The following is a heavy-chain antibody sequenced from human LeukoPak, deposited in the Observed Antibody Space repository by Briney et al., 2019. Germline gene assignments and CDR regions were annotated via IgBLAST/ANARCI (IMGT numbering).Heavy chain of an antibody. D-gene: IGHD1-14*01. Sequence: PGGSLRLSCAASGFTFSSYAMHWVRQAPGKGLEWVAVISYDGSNKYYADSVKGRFTISRDNSESTLYLDMNRLRAEDTAVYYCAREPEYFDYWGQGALVTVPS. CDR3: AREPEYFDY. J-gene: IGHJ4*02. CDR2: ISYDGSNK. CDR1: GFTFSSYA. V-gene: IGHV3-30*04.